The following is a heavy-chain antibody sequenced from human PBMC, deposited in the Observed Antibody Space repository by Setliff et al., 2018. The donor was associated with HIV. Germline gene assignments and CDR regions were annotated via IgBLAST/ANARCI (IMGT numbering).Heavy chain of an antibody. Sequence: LRLSCAASEFSFSTSWMHWVRQAPGKGLVWVSTINSDGSTTTYADSVKGRFTISRDNAKNTLYLQMNSLRGEDTAVYYCHCFMAGWGKGTTVTVSS. CDR1: EFSFSTSW. CDR3: HCFMAG. V-gene: IGHV3-74*03. CDR2: INSDGSTT. J-gene: IGHJ6*03.